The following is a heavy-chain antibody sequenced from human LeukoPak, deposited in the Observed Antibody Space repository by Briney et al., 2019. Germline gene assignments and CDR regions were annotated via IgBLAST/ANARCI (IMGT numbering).Heavy chain of an antibody. J-gene: IGHJ4*02. D-gene: IGHD3-10*01. CDR3: ARDYYGSGSYPSL. CDR2: INPSGGST. Sequence: GASVTVSCTASGYTFTSYYMHWVRQAPGQGLEWMGIINPSGGSTSYAQKFQGRVTMTRDTSTSTVYMELSSLRSEDTAVYYCARDYYGSGSYPSLWGQGTLVTVSS. CDR1: GYTFTSYY. V-gene: IGHV1-46*01.